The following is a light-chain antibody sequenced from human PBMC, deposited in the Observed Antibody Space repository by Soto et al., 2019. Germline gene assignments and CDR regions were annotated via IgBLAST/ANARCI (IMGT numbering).Light chain of an antibody. V-gene: IGLV2-8*01. CDR1: SSDIGGYNY. J-gene: IGLJ2*01. Sequence: QSALTQPPSASGSPGQSVTISCTGTSSDIGGYNYVSWYQQHPGKAPKVMIYEVSKRPSGVPDRFSGSKSGNTASLTVSGLQAEDEADYYCSSYGGSINLLFGGGTKVTVL. CDR2: EVS. CDR3: SSYGGSINLL.